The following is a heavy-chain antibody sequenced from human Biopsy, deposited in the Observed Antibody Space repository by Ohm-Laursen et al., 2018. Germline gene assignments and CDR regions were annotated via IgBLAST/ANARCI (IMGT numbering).Heavy chain of an antibody. CDR1: GYTLTELS. Sequence: VSCKVSGYTLTELSMHWVRQAPGKGLEWMGGFAPENGKTVYAQNFQARVSMTEDTSTDTAYMELGSLRSEDTAVYYCAADINVWNVNYWGQGTQVTVS. CDR2: FAPENGKT. CDR3: AADINVWNVNY. J-gene: IGHJ4*02. V-gene: IGHV1-24*01. D-gene: IGHD1-1*01.